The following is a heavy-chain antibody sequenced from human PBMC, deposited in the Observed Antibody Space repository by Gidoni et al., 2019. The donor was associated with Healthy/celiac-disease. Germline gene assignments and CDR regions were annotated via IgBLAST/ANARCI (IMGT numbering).Heavy chain of an antibody. D-gene: IGHD6-13*01. V-gene: IGHV3-30*18. CDR2: ISYDGSNK. Sequence: QVQLVESGGGVVQPGRSLRLSCAASGFTFSSYGMHWVRQAPGKGLEWVAVISYDGSNKYYADSVKGRFTISRDNSKNTLYLQMNSLRAEDTAVYYCAKEAIAAAGSYYYYYYMDVWGKGTTVTVSS. CDR3: AKEAIAAAGSYYYYYYMDV. J-gene: IGHJ6*03. CDR1: GFTFSSYG.